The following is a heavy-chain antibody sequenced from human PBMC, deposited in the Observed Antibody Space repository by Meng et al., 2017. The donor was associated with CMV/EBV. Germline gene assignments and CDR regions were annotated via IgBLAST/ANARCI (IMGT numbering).Heavy chain of an antibody. CDR3: ARRKLVGYCTNGVCPGWFDP. CDR1: GYTFTSYG. Sequence: SVKVSCKASGYTFTSYGISWVRQAPGQGLEWMGGIIPIFGTANYAQKVQGRVTITTDESTSTAYMKLSSLKSEDTAVYYCARRKLVGYCTNGVCPGWFDPWGQGTLVTVSS. J-gene: IGHJ5*02. D-gene: IGHD2-8*01. CDR2: IIPIFGTA. V-gene: IGHV1-69*05.